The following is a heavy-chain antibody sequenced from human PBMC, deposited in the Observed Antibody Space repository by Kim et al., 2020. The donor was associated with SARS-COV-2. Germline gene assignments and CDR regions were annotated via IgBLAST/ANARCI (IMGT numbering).Heavy chain of an antibody. Sequence: TEYPAAVKGRFTISRDDSKSIAYLQMNSLKTEDTAVYSCTREDFWSGYVDYWGQGTLVTVSS. CDR2: T. J-gene: IGHJ4*02. V-gene: IGHV3-49*02. CDR3: TREDFWSGYVDY. D-gene: IGHD3-3*01.